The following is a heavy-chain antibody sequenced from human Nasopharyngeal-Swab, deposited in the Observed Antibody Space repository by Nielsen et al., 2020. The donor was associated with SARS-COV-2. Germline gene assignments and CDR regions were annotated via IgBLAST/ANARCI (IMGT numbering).Heavy chain of an antibody. D-gene: IGHD1-26*01. J-gene: IGHJ4*02. CDR1: GGSFSGYY. CDR3: ARVTPRRNGATFSIDY. Sequence: SETLSLTCAVYGGSFSGYYWSWIRQPPGKGLEWIGEINHSGSTNYNPSLKSRVTISVDTSKNQFSPKLSSVTAADTAVYYCARVTPRRNGATFSIDYWGQGTLVTVSS. V-gene: IGHV4-34*01. CDR2: INHSGST.